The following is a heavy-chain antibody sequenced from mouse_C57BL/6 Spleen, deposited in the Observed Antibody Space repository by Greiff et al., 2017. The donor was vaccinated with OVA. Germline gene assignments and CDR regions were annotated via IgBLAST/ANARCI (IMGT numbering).Heavy chain of an antibody. CDR2: IYPGEGDT. D-gene: IGHD4-1*01. CDR1: GYAFSSSW. V-gene: IGHV1-82*01. CDR3: ARLTAGTWNWYFDV. J-gene: IGHJ1*03. Sequence: VQLQQSGPELVKPGASVKISCKASGYAFSSSWRNWVKQRPGKGLEWIGRIYPGEGDTNYNGKFKGKATLTADKPSSTAYMQLSSLTSEDSAVYFCARLTAGTWNWYFDVWGTGTTVTVSS.